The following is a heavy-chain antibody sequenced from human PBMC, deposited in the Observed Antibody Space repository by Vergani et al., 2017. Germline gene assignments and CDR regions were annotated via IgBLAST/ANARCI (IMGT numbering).Heavy chain of an antibody. CDR1: GGSFTSYH. CDR2: IDNTGRP. CDR3: ARVNTETNGHLYYYYYRDV. D-gene: IGHD4-11*01. J-gene: IGHJ6*03. V-gene: IGHV4-34*01. Sequence: QVQLQQWGGGLLKPSETLSLTCVVNGGSFTSYHWTWIRPSPGAGLELVGAIDNTGRPDYNPSLKRRLTISVDKSRNQFSLPLNSVTATDTAIYFCARVNTETNGHLYYYYYRDVWGKGTAVTVS.